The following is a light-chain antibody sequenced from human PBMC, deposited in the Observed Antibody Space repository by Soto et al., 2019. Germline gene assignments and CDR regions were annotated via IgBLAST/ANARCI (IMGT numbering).Light chain of an antibody. J-gene: IGLJ2*01. CDR2: EDN. Sequence: LTQPHSVSESPGKTVTISCTRSGASIASNYVQWYQQRPGSAPTTVIYEDNQRPSGVPDRFSGSIDSSSNSASLTISGLKTEDEADYYCQSYDSSNVVFGGGTKLTVL. CDR3: QSYDSSNVV. V-gene: IGLV6-57*04. CDR1: GASIASNY.